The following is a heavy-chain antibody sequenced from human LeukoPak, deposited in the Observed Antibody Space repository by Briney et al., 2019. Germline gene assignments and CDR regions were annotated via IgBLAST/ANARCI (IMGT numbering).Heavy chain of an antibody. CDR1: GGSISSSSSF. CDR2: IKNGGSP. D-gene: IGHD5-12*01. CDR3: ARLTWITDY. V-gene: IGHV4-39*01. J-gene: IGHJ4*02. Sequence: SETLSLTCTVSGGSISSSSSFWGWIRQPPGKGLEWIGHIKNGGSPNYNPPLKSRATISLDTSKNQFSLTVSPVTAADTAVYYCARLTWITDYWGQGTLVTVSS.